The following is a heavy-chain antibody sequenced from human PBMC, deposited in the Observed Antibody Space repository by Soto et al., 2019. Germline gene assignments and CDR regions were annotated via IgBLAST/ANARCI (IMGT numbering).Heavy chain of an antibody. V-gene: IGHV3-15*01. CDR1: GFTFSNAW. CDR2: IKSKTDGGTT. J-gene: IGHJ4*02. D-gene: IGHD3-22*01. CDR3: ETYYYDSSGYYLDDY. Sequence: GGSLRLSCAASGFTFSNAWMSWVRQAPGKGLEWVGRIKSKTDGGTTDYAAPVKGRFTISRDDSKNTLYLQMNSLKTEDTAVYYCETYYYDSSGYYLDDYWGQGTLVTVSS.